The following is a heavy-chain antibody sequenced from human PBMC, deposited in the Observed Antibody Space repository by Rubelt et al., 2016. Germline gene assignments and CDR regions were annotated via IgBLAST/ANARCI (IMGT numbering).Heavy chain of an antibody. D-gene: IGHD2-8*02. CDR2: IYHSGST. CDR3: ARRPLLYYFDY. Sequence: QVQLQESGPGLVKPSGTLSLTCAVSGGSISSTNWWSWVRQPPGKGLEWIGEIYHSGSTYYNPSLKSRVTISADTSKNQFSLKLSSVTAADTAVYYCARRPLLYYFDYWGQGSLVIVSS. CDR1: GGSISSTNW. V-gene: IGHV4-4*02. J-gene: IGHJ4*02.